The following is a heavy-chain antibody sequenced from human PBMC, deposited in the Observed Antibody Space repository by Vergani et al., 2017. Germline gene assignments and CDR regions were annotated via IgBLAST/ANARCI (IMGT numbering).Heavy chain of an antibody. CDR2: ISYDGSNK. CDR3: ARTSGSYRTPCDY. Sequence: QVQLVESGGGVVQPGRSLRLSCAASGFTFSSYAMHWVRQAPGKGLEWVAVISYDGSNKYYADSVKGRFTISRDNSKNTLYLQMSSLRAEDTAVYYCARTSGSYRTPCDYWGQGTLVTVSS. CDR1: GFTFSSYA. V-gene: IGHV3-30-3*01. J-gene: IGHJ4*02. D-gene: IGHD1-26*01.